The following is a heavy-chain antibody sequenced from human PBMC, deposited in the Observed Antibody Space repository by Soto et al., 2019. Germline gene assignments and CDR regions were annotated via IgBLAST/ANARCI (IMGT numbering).Heavy chain of an antibody. Sequence: SETLSLTCDVSGDSISSSTYYWGWIRQPPGKGLEWLASIYYSGAAYYNPSLRSRVSISVDTSNNRFSLALTSLTAADTAVYSWARLAYSGTFKQWGRGSLAHSSS. D-gene: IGHD2-21*01. CDR3: ARLAYSGTFKQ. CDR1: GDSISSSTYY. CDR2: IYYSGAA. V-gene: IGHV4-39*02. J-gene: IGHJ1*01.